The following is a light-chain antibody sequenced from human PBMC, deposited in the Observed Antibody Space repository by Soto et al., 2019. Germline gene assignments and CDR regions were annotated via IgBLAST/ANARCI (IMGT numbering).Light chain of an antibody. Sequence: AIRMTQSPSSFSASTGDRVTITCRASQGISSYLAWYQQKPGKAPKLLMYAASTLQSWVPSRFSGSGSGTDFNLTISCLQSEDFATYYCQQYYSYPWTFGQGTKVEIK. CDR3: QQYYSYPWT. CDR2: AAS. CDR1: QGISSY. J-gene: IGKJ1*01. V-gene: IGKV1-8*01.